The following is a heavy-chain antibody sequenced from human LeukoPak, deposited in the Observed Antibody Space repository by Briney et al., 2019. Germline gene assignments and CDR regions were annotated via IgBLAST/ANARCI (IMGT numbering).Heavy chain of an antibody. Sequence: SQTLSLTCAISGDSVSSNSAAWNWIRQSPSRGLEWLGRTYYRSKWYNDYAVSVKSRITINPDTSKNQFSLQLNSVTPEDTAGYYCARGRGVIITRYYYYGMDVWGQGTTVTVSS. J-gene: IGHJ6*02. CDR3: ARGRGVIITRYYYYGMDV. CDR1: GDSVSSNSAA. CDR2: TYYRSKWYN. V-gene: IGHV6-1*01. D-gene: IGHD3-10*01.